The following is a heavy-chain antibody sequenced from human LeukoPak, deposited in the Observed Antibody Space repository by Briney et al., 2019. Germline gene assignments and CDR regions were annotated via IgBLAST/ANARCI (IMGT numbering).Heavy chain of an antibody. CDR1: GGSVSSGGYY. CDR3: ARNHCSSTSCYGRGPFYYYYGMDV. V-gene: IGHV4-61*08. J-gene: IGHJ6*02. D-gene: IGHD2-2*01. CDR2: IYYSGST. Sequence: SETLSLTCTVSGGSVSSGGYYWSWIRQPPGKGLEWIGYIYYSGSTNYNPSLKSRVTISVDTSKNQFSLKLSSVTAADTAVYYCARNHCSSTSCYGRGPFYYYYGMDVWGQGTTVTVSS.